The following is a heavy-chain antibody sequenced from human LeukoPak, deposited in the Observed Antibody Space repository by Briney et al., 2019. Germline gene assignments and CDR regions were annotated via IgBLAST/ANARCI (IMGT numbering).Heavy chain of an antibody. Sequence: SETLSLTCTVSGGSISSGSYYWSWIRQPAGKGLEWIGRIYTSGSTNYNPSRKSRVTISVDTSKNQFSLKLSSVTAADTAVYYCAREVFPIIAAAGTIPSWGQGTLVTVSS. CDR1: GGSISSGSYY. J-gene: IGHJ4*02. CDR3: AREVFPIIAAAGTIPS. CDR2: IYTSGST. D-gene: IGHD6-13*01. V-gene: IGHV4-61*02.